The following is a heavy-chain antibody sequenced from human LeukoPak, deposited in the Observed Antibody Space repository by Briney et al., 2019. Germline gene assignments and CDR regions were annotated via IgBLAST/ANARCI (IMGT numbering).Heavy chain of an antibody. CDR1: GGSFSGYY. CDR2: INHSGST. CDR3: ARGSDYYGSGSYYNY. V-gene: IGHV4-34*01. J-gene: IGHJ4*02. Sequence: SETLSLTCAVYGGSFSGYYWSWIRQPPGKGLEWIGEINHSGSTNYNPSLKSRVTTSVDTSKNQFSLKLSSVTAADTAVYYCARGSDYYGSGSYYNYWGQGTLVTVSS. D-gene: IGHD3-10*01.